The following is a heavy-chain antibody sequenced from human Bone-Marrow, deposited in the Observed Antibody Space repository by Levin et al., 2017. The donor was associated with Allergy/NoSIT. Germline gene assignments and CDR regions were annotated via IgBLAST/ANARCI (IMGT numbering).Heavy chain of an antibody. Sequence: GGSLRLSCAASGFTVTTDYLAWVRQAPGRGLAWVSLLYKGITTYYADSVPGRFAISTDNSKNMLYLQMNSLRAEDTAVYYCARDPGVRNGMDVWGQGTTVTVSS. J-gene: IGHJ6*02. CDR3: ARDPGVRNGMDV. CDR1: GFTVTTDY. V-gene: IGHV3-53*01. CDR2: LYKGITT. D-gene: IGHD1-14*01.